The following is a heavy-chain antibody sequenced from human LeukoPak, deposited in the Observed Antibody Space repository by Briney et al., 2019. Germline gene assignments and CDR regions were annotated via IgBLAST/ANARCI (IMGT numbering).Heavy chain of an antibody. CDR3: ARGSRTGWYYFDY. Sequence: ASVKVSCKASGYTFTNYAMHWVRQAPGQRLEWMGRINAGNGNTKYSQEFQGRVTISRDTSATTAYMELSSLRSDDTAVYYCARGSRTGWYYFDYWGQGTLVTVSS. CDR1: GYTFTNYA. J-gene: IGHJ4*02. D-gene: IGHD6-19*01. CDR2: INAGNGNT. V-gene: IGHV1-3*01.